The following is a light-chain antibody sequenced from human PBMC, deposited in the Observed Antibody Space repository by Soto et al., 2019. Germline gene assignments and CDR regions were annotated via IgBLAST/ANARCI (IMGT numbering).Light chain of an antibody. CDR2: GAS. CDR1: QIVSSN. V-gene: IGKV3-15*01. J-gene: IGKJ1*01. CDR3: QQYNNWPGRT. Sequence: EIVMTQSPATLSVSPGERATLSCRASQIVSSNLAWYQQKPGQAPRLLIYGASTRATGIPARFSGSGSGTEFTLTISSLQSEDFAVYYCQQYNNWPGRTFGQGTKVDIK.